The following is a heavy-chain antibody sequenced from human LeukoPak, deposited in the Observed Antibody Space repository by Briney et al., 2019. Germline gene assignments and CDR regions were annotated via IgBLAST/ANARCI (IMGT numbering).Heavy chain of an antibody. CDR2: ISSSSSYI. CDR3: ARDRIAVARDYYGMDV. D-gene: IGHD6-19*01. Sequence: GGSLRLSCAASGFTFSSYSMNWVRQAPGKGLEWVSSISSSSSYIYYADSVRGRFTISRDNAKNSLYLQMNSLRAEDTAVYYCARDRIAVARDYYGMDVWGKGTTVTVSS. CDR1: GFTFSSYS. V-gene: IGHV3-21*01. J-gene: IGHJ6*04.